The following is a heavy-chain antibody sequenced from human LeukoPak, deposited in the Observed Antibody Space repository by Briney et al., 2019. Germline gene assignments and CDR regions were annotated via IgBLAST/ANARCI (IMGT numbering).Heavy chain of an antibody. D-gene: IGHD3-9*01. Sequence: SETLSLTCTVSGGSISSYYWSWIRQPPGKGLEWIGYIYYSGSTNYNPSLKSRVTISVDTSKNQFSLKLSSVTAADTAVYYCARDAPIYDILTGYYTDDYWGQGTLVTVSS. CDR2: IYYSGST. CDR3: ARDAPIYDILTGYYTDDY. CDR1: GGSISSYY. J-gene: IGHJ4*02. V-gene: IGHV4-59*01.